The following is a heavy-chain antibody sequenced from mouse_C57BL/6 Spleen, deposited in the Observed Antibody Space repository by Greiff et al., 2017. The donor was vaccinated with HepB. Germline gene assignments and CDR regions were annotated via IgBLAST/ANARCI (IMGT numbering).Heavy chain of an antibody. V-gene: IGHV1-69*01. CDR2: IDPSDSYT. CDR1: GYTFTSYW. J-gene: IGHJ3*01. D-gene: IGHD3-3*01. Sequence: QVQLQQPGAELVMPGASVKLSCKASGYTFTSYWMHWVKQRPGQGLEWIGEIDPSDSYTNYNQKFKGKSTLTVDKSSSTAYMQLSSLTSEDSAVYYCASNLGGFAYWGQGTLVTVSA. CDR3: ASNLGGFAY.